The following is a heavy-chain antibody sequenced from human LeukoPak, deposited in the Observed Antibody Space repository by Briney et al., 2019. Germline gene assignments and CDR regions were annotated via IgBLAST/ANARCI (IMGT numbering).Heavy chain of an antibody. Sequence: SETLSLTCTVSGGSISSYYWSWIRQPPGKGLEWIGYMYYSGSTNYNPSLKSRVTISVDTSKNQFSLKLSSVTAADTAVYYCARDPDKRYFDYWGQGTLVTVSS. V-gene: IGHV4-59*01. CDR2: MYYSGST. CDR1: GGSISSYY. J-gene: IGHJ4*02. CDR3: ARDPDKRYFDY.